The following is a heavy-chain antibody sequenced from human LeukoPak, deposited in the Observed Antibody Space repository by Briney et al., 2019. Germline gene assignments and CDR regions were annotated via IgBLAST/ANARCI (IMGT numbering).Heavy chain of an antibody. CDR1: GFTFSSYG. Sequence: GGSLRLSCAASGFTFSSYGMHWVRQAPGKGLEWVSVIYSGGTTNYADSVKGRFTISRDNSKNTLFLQMNSLRAEDTAVYYCARGGYSSSWYHFDYWGQGTLVTVSS. CDR3: ARGGYSSSWYHFDY. D-gene: IGHD6-13*01. J-gene: IGHJ4*02. CDR2: IYSGGTT. V-gene: IGHV3-53*01.